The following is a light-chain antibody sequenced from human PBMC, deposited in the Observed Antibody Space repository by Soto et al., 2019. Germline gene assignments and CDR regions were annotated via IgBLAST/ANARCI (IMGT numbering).Light chain of an antibody. Sequence: EIVLTQSPGTLSLSPGERATLSCRASQSVDSNWLAWYQQKPGQAPRLLIYGASSRATGIPDRFSGSGSGTDFTLSISRLDSEDFAVYYCEQYGSSPLTFGGGTKVEIK. CDR1: QSVDSNW. V-gene: IGKV3-20*01. CDR2: GAS. CDR3: EQYGSSPLT. J-gene: IGKJ4*01.